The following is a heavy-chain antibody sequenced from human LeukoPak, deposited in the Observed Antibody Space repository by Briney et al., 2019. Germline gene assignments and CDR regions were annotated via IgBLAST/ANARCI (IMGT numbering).Heavy chain of an antibody. D-gene: IGHD6-19*01. CDR3: ARSQWLVHWGMYYFDY. V-gene: IGHV3-20*04. Sequence: GGSLRLSCAASGFTFDDYGMSWVRQAPGKGLEWVSGINWNGGSTGYADSVKGRFTISRDNAKNSLYLQMNSLRAEDTALYYCARSQWLVHWGMYYFDYWGQGTLVTVSS. CDR1: GFTFDDYG. CDR2: INWNGGST. J-gene: IGHJ4*02.